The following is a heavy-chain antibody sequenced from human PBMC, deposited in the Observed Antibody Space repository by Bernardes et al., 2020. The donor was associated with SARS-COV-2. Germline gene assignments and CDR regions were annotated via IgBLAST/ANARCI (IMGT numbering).Heavy chain of an antibody. CDR1: GGSISSSSYY. CDR3: ARIITIFGVVPTDFDY. CDR2: IYYSGST. D-gene: IGHD3-3*01. Sequence: SEPLYLTCTVSGGSISSSSYYWGWIRQPPGKGLEWIGSIYYSGSTYYNPSLKSRVTISVDTSKNQFSLKLSSVTAADTAVYYCARIITIFGVVPTDFDYWGQGTLVTVSS. J-gene: IGHJ4*02. V-gene: IGHV4-39*01.